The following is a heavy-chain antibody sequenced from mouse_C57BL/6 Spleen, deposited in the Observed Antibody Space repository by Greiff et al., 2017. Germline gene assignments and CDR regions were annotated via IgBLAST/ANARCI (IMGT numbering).Heavy chain of an antibody. Sequence: VQLQQSGPELVKPGASVKISCKASGYTFTDYYMNWVKQSHGKSLEWIGDINPNNGGTSYNQKFKGKATLTVDKSSSTAYMELRSLTSEDSAVYYCARDPIYYDYDGSAMDYWGQGTSVTVSS. CDR3: ARDPIYYDYDGSAMDY. V-gene: IGHV1-26*01. J-gene: IGHJ4*01. CDR2: INPNNGGT. D-gene: IGHD2-4*01. CDR1: GYTFTDYY.